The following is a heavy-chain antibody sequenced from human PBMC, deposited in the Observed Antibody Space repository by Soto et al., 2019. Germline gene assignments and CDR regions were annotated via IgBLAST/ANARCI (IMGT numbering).Heavy chain of an antibody. J-gene: IGHJ6*02. Sequence: SVKVSCKASGFTFTSSAVQWVRQARGQRLEWIGWIVVGSGNTNYAQKFQERVTITRDMSTSTAYMELSSLRSEDTAVYYCAADTGSSSWYSYYYYYGMDVWGQGTTVTVSS. CDR1: GFTFTSSA. D-gene: IGHD6-13*01. CDR2: IVVGSGNT. CDR3: AADTGSSSWYSYYYYYGMDV. V-gene: IGHV1-58*01.